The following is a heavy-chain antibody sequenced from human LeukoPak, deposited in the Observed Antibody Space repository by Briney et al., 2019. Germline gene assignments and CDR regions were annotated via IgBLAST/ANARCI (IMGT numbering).Heavy chain of an antibody. D-gene: IGHD1-26*01. CDR3: VRQQTPHGNSDY. CDR1: GFTFSNHA. CDR2: IGTAGDT. V-gene: IGHV3-13*01. Sequence: GGSLRLSCATSGFTFSNHAMHWVRQPTGKGLEWFSAIGTAGDTFYPGSVKGRFTISRESAKNSLSLQMNSLRAEDTAVYYCVRQQTPHGNSDYWGQGTLVTVSS. J-gene: IGHJ4*02.